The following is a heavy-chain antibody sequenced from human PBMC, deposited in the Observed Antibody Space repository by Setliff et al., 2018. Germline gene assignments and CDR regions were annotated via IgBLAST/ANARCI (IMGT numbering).Heavy chain of an antibody. Sequence: PSETLSLTCSISGDSVTSKTYFWGWVRQTPGKGLEWIGSIYSSENTYYNPSLKTRVTISVDTSKNQFSLKLSSVTAADTAVYFCARGYYNFLSGYYTPYYFDYWGQGTLVTVSS. CDR2: IYSSENT. CDR3: ARGYYNFLSGYYTPYYFDY. J-gene: IGHJ4*02. CDR1: GDSVTSKTYF. D-gene: IGHD3-3*01. V-gene: IGHV4-39*07.